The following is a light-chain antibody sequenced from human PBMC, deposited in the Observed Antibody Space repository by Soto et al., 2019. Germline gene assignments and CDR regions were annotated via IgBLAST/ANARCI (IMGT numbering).Light chain of an antibody. Sequence: DIQMTQSPSTLSASIGDRVTITCRASQSVNKWLAWHQQKPGKAPKVLIFAASTLQSGVPSRFSGSGSGTDFTLTISSLQPEDFATYYCQQLNSYPLTFGGGTKVDIK. CDR1: QSVNKW. V-gene: IGKV1-5*01. CDR3: QQLNSYPLT. J-gene: IGKJ4*01. CDR2: AAS.